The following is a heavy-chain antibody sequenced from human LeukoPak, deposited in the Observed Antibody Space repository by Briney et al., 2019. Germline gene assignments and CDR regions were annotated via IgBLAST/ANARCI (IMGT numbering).Heavy chain of an antibody. V-gene: IGHV3-21*01. CDR1: GSTFGSFS. D-gene: IGHD4-11*01. J-gene: IGHJ6*02. CDR3: ARSYSNHLFGMDV. Sequence: GGSLRLSCAASGSTFGSFSMTWVRHAPGMGLEWVSTISSSGSGTYIYYADSVKGRFTISRDNAKNTVFLQMSSVRAEDTAVYYCARSYSNHLFGMDVWGQGTTVTVTS. CDR2: ISSSGSGTYI.